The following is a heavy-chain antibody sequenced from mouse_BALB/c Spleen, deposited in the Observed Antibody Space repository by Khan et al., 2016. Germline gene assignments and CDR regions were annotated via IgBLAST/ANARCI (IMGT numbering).Heavy chain of an antibody. CDR1: GYTFTNYG. J-gene: IGHJ3*01. CDR3: ARDHGSSYGWCSY. V-gene: IGHV9-1*02. CDR2: INTSTGEA. Sequence: QIQLVQSGPELKKPGETVKISCKASGYTFTNYGMNWVKQAPGKGLKWMGWINTSTGEAAYSDDFKGRFAFSLETSASTAYLQINNLKNEDMATYFCARDHGSSYGWCSYWGQGTLVTVSA. D-gene: IGHD1-1*01.